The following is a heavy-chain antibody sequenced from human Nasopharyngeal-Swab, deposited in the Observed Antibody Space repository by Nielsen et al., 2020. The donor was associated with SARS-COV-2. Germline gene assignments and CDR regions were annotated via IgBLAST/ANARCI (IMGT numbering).Heavy chain of an antibody. J-gene: IGHJ3*02. CDR1: GGSFSGYY. D-gene: IGHD3-22*01. CDR2: IYYSGST. CDR3: ARTDYDSSGYYLGMINAFDI. V-gene: IGHV4-59*01. Sequence: SETLSLTCAVYGGSFSGYYWSWIRQPPGKGLEWIGYIYYSGSTNYNPSLKSRVTISVDTSKNQFSLKLSSVTAADTAAYYCARTDYDSSGYYLGMINAFDIWGQGTMVTVSS.